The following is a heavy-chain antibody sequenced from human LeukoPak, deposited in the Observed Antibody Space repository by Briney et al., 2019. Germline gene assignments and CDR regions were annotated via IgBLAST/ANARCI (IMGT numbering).Heavy chain of an antibody. J-gene: IGHJ1*01. CDR3: AKDRGVTGAEYFQH. CDR1: GFTFSSYA. CDR2: ISGTGSST. V-gene: IGHV3-23*01. D-gene: IGHD1-20*01. Sequence: GGSLRLSCAASGFTFSSYAMSWVRQAPGKGLNWVSLISGTGSSTYYADSVKGRFTISRDNSKNTLYLQMSSLRAEDTAAYYCAKDRGVTGAEYFQHWGQGTLVTVSS.